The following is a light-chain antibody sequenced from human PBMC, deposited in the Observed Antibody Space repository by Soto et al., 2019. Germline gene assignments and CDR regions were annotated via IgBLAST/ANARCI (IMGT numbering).Light chain of an antibody. Sequence: EIVLTQSPGTLSLSPGERATLSCRASHSVSSSYLAWYQQKPGQAPRLLIYGASSRATGIPDRFSGSGSGTDFTLTISRLEPEDFAVEYCQQYGSAPFTFGPGTKVYIK. CDR1: HSVSSSY. V-gene: IGKV3-20*01. J-gene: IGKJ3*01. CDR3: QQYGSAPFT. CDR2: GAS.